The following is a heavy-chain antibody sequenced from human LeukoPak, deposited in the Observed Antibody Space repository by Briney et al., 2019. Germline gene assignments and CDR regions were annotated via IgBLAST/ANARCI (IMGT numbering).Heavy chain of an antibody. CDR2: IYYSGST. D-gene: IGHD6-13*01. J-gene: IGHJ5*02. CDR1: DYSISNTYY. V-gene: IGHV4-59*01. Sequence: SETLSLTCTVSDYSISNTYYWSWIRQPPGKGLEWIGYIYYSGSTNYNPSLKSRVTISVDTSKNQFSLKLSSVTAADTAVYYCARYRIAAAGNWFDPWGQGTLVTVSS. CDR3: ARYRIAAAGNWFDP.